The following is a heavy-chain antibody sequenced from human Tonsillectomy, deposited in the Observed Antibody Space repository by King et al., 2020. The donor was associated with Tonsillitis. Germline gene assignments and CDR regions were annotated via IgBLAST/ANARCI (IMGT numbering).Heavy chain of an antibody. D-gene: IGHD4-17*01. CDR1: GFTFKNFG. CDR3: VKDLGSLSQHYEDPYFDK. V-gene: IGHV3-30*18. J-gene: IGHJ4*02. Sequence: VQLVESGGGVAQPGRSLRLSCSVAGFTFKNFGMHWVRQAPGKGLEWVAVISFDGSRTSYADSVRGRFTISRDNSMFSVHLAMNSLRVEDTDMYYCVKDLGSLSQHYEDPYFDKWGQGTLVTVSS. CDR2: ISFDGSRT.